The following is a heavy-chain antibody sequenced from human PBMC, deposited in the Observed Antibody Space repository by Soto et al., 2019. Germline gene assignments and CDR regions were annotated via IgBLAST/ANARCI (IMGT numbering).Heavy chain of an antibody. CDR3: AKVDIERSLPN. CDR1: GFTFSSYA. CDR2: ISGSGGST. D-gene: IGHD2-2*03. V-gene: IGHV3-23*01. Sequence: HPGASLRLSCAASGFTFSSYAMSWVRQAPGKGLEWVSAISGSGGSTYYADSVKGRFTISRDNSKNTLYLQMNSLRAEDTAVYYCAKVDIERSLPNWGQGTLVTVSS. J-gene: IGHJ4*02.